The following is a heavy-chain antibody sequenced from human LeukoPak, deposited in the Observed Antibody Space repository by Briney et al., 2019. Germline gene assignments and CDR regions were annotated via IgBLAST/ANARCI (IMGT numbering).Heavy chain of an antibody. Sequence: TSETLSLTCAVYGGSFSGYYWSWIRQPRGKGLEWIGYIYYSGSTNYNPSLKSRVTISVDTSKNQFSLKLSSVTAADTAVYYCAAEVGDYVDYWGQGTLVTVSS. CDR2: IYYSGST. CDR3: AAEVGDYVDY. CDR1: GGSFSGYY. D-gene: IGHD1-26*01. J-gene: IGHJ4*02. V-gene: IGHV4-59*01.